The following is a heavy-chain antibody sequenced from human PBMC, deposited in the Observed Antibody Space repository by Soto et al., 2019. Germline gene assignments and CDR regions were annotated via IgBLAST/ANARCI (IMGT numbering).Heavy chain of an antibody. CDR2: IYYSGRT. Sequence: QVQLQESGPGLVKPSQTLSLTCTVSGGSISSGGYYWSWIRQHPGKGLEWIGYIYYSGRTHYNPSLKSRGTIAVDSSKNQFSLQLSSVTAADTAVYYCARAQNGYDFWSGSAEPFPWGGWFDPGGQGTLVTVSS. CDR3: ARAQNGYDFWSGSAEPFPWGGWFDP. CDR1: GGSISSGGYY. J-gene: IGHJ5*02. D-gene: IGHD3-3*01. V-gene: IGHV4-31*03.